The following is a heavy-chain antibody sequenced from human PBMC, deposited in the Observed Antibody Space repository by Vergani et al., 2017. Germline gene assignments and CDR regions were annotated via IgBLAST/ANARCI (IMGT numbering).Heavy chain of an antibody. V-gene: IGHV3-30*03. Sequence: QVHLVESGGGVVQPGRSLRLSCVVSGFTSSYYGMHWVRPAPGTGLEWVAVISYDGTQKYYADSVKGRFTISRDNSKSTLYLQMNSLRTEDTAVYYCATKSCGTPGCQIGYFMEWGQGTLVTVSS. CDR1: GFTSSYYG. D-gene: IGHD1-1*01. CDR2: ISYDGTQK. J-gene: IGHJ1*01. CDR3: ATKSCGTPGCQIGYFME.